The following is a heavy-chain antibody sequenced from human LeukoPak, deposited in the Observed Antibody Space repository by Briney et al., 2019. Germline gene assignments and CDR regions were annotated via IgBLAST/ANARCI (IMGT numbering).Heavy chain of an antibody. CDR1: GFTFSDHY. Sequence: GGSLRLSCAASGFTFSDHYMDWVRQAPGKQLKWVNRTRNKTNIYTTEYAASVKGSFTISRDDSENSLYLQMDSLKTADTAVYYCPRDRRVVVAATYYYYYMDVWGKGTTVTVSS. V-gene: IGHV3-72*01. D-gene: IGHD2-15*01. CDR3: PRDRRVVVAATYYYYYMDV. J-gene: IGHJ6*03. CDR2: TRNKTNIYTT.